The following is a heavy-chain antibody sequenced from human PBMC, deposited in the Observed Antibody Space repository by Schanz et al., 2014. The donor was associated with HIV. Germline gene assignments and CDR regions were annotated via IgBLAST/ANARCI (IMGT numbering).Heavy chain of an antibody. CDR1: GGTFSSYA. J-gene: IGHJ4*02. CDR2: IIPVFGTT. Sequence: QVQLVQSGAEVKKPGSSVKVSCKASGGTFSSYAFSWVRQAPGQGLEWMGGIIPVFGTTDYAQKFQGTVTITAAESTSTAYMELSSLRSEDTAVYYCARAGDISGYYIDSWGQGTLVTVSS. V-gene: IGHV1-69*01. D-gene: IGHD3-22*01. CDR3: ARAGDISGYYIDS.